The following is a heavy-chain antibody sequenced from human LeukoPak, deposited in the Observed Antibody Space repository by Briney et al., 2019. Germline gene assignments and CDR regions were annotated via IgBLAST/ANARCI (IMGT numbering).Heavy chain of an antibody. CDR3: ARAYYYGSGITY. CDR2: IYWDDDK. V-gene: IGHV2-5*02. J-gene: IGHJ4*02. Sequence: SGPTLVNPTQTLTLTCTFSGFSLSTSGVGVGWIRQPPGKALEWLVLIYWDDDKRYSPSLKSRLTITKDTSKNQVVLTMTNMDPVDTATYYCARAYYYGSGITYWGQGTLVTVSS. CDR1: GFSLSTSGVG. D-gene: IGHD3-10*01.